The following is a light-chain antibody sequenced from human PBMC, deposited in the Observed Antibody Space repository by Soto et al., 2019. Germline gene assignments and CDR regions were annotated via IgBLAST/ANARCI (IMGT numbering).Light chain of an antibody. V-gene: IGKV3-15*01. J-gene: IGKJ5*01. Sequence: EIVMTQSPATLSVSPGEGVTLSCRASQSVSSNLAWYQQKPGQAPRLLISGASTRATAIPTRFSGSGSGTEFTLTISGLQPEDFAVYYCQQYNTWPLAFGQGTRLEI. CDR3: QQYNTWPLA. CDR2: GAS. CDR1: QSVSSN.